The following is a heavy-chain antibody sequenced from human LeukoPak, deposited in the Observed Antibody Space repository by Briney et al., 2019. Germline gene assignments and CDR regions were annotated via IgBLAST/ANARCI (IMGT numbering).Heavy chain of an antibody. D-gene: IGHD2-2*01. CDR3: ARVFYAKDIVVVPAYYYYYLDV. V-gene: IGHV1-2*02. CDR2: INPNSGGT. Sequence: ASVKVSCKASGYTFTGYYMHWVRQAPGQGLEWMGWINPNSGGTNYAQKFQGRVTMTRDTSISTAYMEVRRLRSDDTAVYYCARVFYAKDIVVVPAYYYYYLDVWGKGTTVTVSS. J-gene: IGHJ6*03. CDR1: GYTFTGYY.